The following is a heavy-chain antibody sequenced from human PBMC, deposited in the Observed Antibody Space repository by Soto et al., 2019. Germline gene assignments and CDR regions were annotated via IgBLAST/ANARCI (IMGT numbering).Heavy chain of an antibody. Sequence: EVQVLESGGDLVQPGGSLRLSCVASGFTFSSYAMSWVRQAPGKGLEWVSAISGSGGSTYYADSVKGRVTISRDNSKNTLYLQMNRLRAEDTAVYYCAKDRFGVVVLAAMTWWFAPWGQGTLVTVSS. V-gene: IGHV3-23*01. CDR3: AKDRFGVVVLAAMTWWFAP. CDR1: GFTFSSYA. J-gene: IGHJ5*02. D-gene: IGHD2-15*01. CDR2: ISGSGGST.